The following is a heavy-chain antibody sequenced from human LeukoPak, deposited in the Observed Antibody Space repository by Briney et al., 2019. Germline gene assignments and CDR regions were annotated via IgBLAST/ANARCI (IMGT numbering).Heavy chain of an antibody. V-gene: IGHV3-23*01. J-gene: IGHJ4*02. Sequence: GGSLRLFYAASGFTFRSYAMSWVRQAPGKGLEWVSGISVSGGSTYSADSVKGRFTISRDNSKNTLYLQINSLRAEDTAVYYCAKEVADLTVAVANWDYFDYWGQGALVTVSS. CDR3: AKEVADLTVAVANWDYFDY. CDR2: ISVSGGST. CDR1: GFTFRSYA. D-gene: IGHD6-19*01.